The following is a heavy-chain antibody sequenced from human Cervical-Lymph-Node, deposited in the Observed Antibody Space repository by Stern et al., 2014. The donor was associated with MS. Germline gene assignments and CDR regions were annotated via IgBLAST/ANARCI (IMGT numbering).Heavy chain of an antibody. Sequence: QITLKESGPVLVKHTETLTLTCTVSGFSLSNARMGVSWIRQPPGKALEWLAHIFSNDKKSYSTSLKSRLSISKDTSKSQVVLTMTNMDPVDTATYYCARIAAAGTAGYFDFWGQGTLVTVSS. V-gene: IGHV2-26*01. CDR1: GFSLSNARMG. CDR2: IFSNDKK. J-gene: IGHJ4*02. D-gene: IGHD1-1*01. CDR3: ARIAAAGTAGYFDF.